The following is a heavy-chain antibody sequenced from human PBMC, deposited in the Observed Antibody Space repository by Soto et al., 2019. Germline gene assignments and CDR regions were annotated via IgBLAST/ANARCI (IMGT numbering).Heavy chain of an antibody. CDR2: ISVSGVTE. CDR3: AKGRGTGTADFDC. Sequence: GGSLRLSCVASGFTFSGYVMSWVRQAPGEGLEWVSIISVSGVTEQYADSVKGRFTVSRDNSKNTLYLQMNLLRAEDTAVYYCAKGRGTGTADFDCWGQGTLVTVSS. V-gene: IGHV3-23*01. J-gene: IGHJ4*02. D-gene: IGHD3-9*01. CDR1: GFTFSGYV.